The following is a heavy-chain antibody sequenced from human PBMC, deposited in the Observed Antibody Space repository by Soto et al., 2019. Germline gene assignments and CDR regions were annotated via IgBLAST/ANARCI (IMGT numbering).Heavy chain of an antibody. J-gene: IGHJ1*01. D-gene: IGHD3-22*01. V-gene: IGHV4-59*01. CDR3: ARLLYDSSAPYFQH. Sequence: PSETLSLTCTVSGGSISSYYWSWIRQPPGKGLEWIGYIYYSGSTNYNPSLKSRVTISVDTSKNQFSLKLSSVTAADTAVYYCARLLYDSSAPYFQHWGQGTLVTVSS. CDR1: GGSISSYY. CDR2: IYYSGST.